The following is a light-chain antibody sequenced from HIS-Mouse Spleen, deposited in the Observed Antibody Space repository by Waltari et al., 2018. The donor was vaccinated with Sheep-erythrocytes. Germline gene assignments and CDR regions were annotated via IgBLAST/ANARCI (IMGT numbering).Light chain of an antibody. V-gene: IGKV2-28*01. CDR1: QSLLHSNGYNY. CDR2: LGS. Sequence: DIVMTQSPLSLPVTPGEPASISCRSSQSLLHSNGYNYLDWYLQKPGQSPQLLIYLGSNRGSGVPDRFSGSGSGTGFTLKISRVEAEDVGVYYCMQALQTPWTFGQGTKVEIK. J-gene: IGKJ1*01. CDR3: MQALQTPWT.